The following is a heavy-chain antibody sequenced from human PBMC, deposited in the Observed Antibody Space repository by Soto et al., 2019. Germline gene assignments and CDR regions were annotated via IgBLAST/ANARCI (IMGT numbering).Heavy chain of an antibody. V-gene: IGHV4-61*01. D-gene: IGHD3-3*01. CDR1: GGSVSSGSYY. Sequence: PSETLSLTCTVSGGSVSSGSYYWSWIRQPPGKGLEWIGYIYYSGSTNYNPSPKSRVTISVDTSKNQFSLKLSSVTAADTAVYYCAREYVLRFLEWLPQGFDPWGQGTLVTVSS. CDR2: IYYSGST. CDR3: AREYVLRFLEWLPQGFDP. J-gene: IGHJ5*02.